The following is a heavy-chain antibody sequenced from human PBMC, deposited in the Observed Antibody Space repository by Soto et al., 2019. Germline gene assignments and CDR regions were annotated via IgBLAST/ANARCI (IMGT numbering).Heavy chain of an antibody. Sequence: GASVKVSCKASGGTFSSYAISWVRQAPGQGLEWMGGIIPIFGTANYAQKFQGRVTITADESTSTAYMELSSLRSEDTAVYYCARVQPRKYNNNWFDPWGQGTLVTVSS. CDR3: ARVQPRKYNNNWFDP. CDR2: IIPIFGTA. V-gene: IGHV1-69*13. CDR1: GGTFSSYA. D-gene: IGHD1-20*01. J-gene: IGHJ5*02.